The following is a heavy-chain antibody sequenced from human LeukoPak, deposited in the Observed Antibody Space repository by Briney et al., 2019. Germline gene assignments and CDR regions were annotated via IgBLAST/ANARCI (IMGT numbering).Heavy chain of an antibody. CDR3: ARAVAGTLVDY. Sequence: GASVKVSCKASGYTFTSYDINCVRQATGQGLEWMGWMNPNSGNTGYAQKFQGRVTMNRNTYISTAYMELSSLRSEDTAVYYCARAVAGTLVDYWGQGTLVTVSS. V-gene: IGHV1-8*01. CDR2: MNPNSGNT. CDR1: GYTFTSYD. D-gene: IGHD6-19*01. J-gene: IGHJ4*02.